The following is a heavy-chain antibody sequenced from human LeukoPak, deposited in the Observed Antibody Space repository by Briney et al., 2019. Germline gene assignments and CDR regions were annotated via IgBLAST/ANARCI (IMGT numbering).Heavy chain of an antibody. Sequence: ASVKVSCKASGYXFTAYYIHWVRQAPGQGREWMGWINPHSGGTNYAQKFQGRVTMTRDTSISTAYMELSRLRSDDTAVYYCAREDAVGGFDYWGQGTLVTVSS. CDR1: GYXFTAYY. CDR3: AREDAVGGFDY. V-gene: IGHV1-2*02. J-gene: IGHJ4*02. D-gene: IGHD6-19*01. CDR2: INPHSGGT.